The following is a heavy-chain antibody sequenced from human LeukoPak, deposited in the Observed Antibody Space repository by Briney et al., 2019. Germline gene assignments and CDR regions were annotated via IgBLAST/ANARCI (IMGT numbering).Heavy chain of an antibody. J-gene: IGHJ3*01. Sequence: SETLSLTCTVSRGSISSDYWSWLRQPAGKGLEWIGLIYTSGTTNYNPSLKSRVTMSPDTSKNQFSLKLNSVTAADTAVYYCARVFHDWGQGTMVTVSS. CDR1: RGSISSDY. CDR3: ARVFHD. V-gene: IGHV4-4*07. CDR2: IYTSGTT.